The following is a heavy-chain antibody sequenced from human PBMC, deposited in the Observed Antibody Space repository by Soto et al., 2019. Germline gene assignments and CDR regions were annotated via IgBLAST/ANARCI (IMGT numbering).Heavy chain of an antibody. D-gene: IGHD4-4*01. CDR2: ISDSSHHT. V-gene: IGHV3-21*01. CDR1: GFTFNRYG. Sequence: EVELVESGGGLVKPGGSLRLSCAASGFTFNRYGMNWVRQAPGRGLEWVAFISDSSHHTYYAESVKGRFSISRDNAKNSVFLHMSSLRAEDTAIYFCARTTTLTPFDYWGQGTLVTVSS. J-gene: IGHJ4*02. CDR3: ARTTTLTPFDY.